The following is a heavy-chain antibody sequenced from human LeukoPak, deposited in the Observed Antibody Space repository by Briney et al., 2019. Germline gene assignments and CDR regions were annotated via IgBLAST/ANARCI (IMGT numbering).Heavy chain of an antibody. CDR1: GYTLSSQD. Sequence: GRSQTLFCAASGYTLSSQDMHWARQAPGKGLEWIAVISYDGTNKNYADSVKGRFTFSRDNSKNTLYLQMNSLRPEDTAVYYCAKTAGLAAAGKDAFYLWGDGAPCSVSS. D-gene: IGHD6-13*01. J-gene: IGHJ3*01. CDR3: AKTAGLAAAGKDAFYL. V-gene: IGHV3-30*18. CDR2: ISYDGTNK.